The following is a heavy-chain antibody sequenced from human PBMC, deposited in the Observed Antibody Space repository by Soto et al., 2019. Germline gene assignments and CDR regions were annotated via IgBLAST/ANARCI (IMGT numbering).Heavy chain of an antibody. Sequence: PGGPLRLSCLASRFSISNYWMTWVRQAPGKGLEWVADIKEDGTEKYYADSVKGRFTVSRENTQNSMFLQMTTVRAEDAAVYYCARSEYYYGSGVYYYYGMDVWGQGTTVTVSS. CDR2: IKEDGTEK. J-gene: IGHJ6*02. CDR3: ARSEYYYGSGVYYYYGMDV. V-gene: IGHV3-7*03. CDR1: RFSISNYW. D-gene: IGHD3-10*01.